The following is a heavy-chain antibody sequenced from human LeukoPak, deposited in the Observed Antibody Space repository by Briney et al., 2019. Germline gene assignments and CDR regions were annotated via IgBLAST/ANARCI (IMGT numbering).Heavy chain of an antibody. CDR3: ARRNYYGSGSYYLDY. CDR1: GGSISSSNW. Sequence: SGTLSLTCAVSGGSISSSNWWSWVHQPPGKGLEWIGEIYHSGSTNYNPSLKSRVTISVDKSKNQFSLKLSSVTAADTAVYYCARRNYYGSGSYYLDYWGQGTLVTVSS. CDR2: IYHSGST. J-gene: IGHJ4*02. V-gene: IGHV4-4*02. D-gene: IGHD3-10*01.